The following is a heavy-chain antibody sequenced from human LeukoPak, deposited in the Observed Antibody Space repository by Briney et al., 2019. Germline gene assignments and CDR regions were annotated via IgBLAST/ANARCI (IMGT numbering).Heavy chain of an antibody. CDR3: AKAFYYDSSGYYTIKGDYFDY. J-gene: IGHJ4*02. Sequence: GGSLRLSCAASGFTFSSYAMSWVRQAPGKGLEWVSAISGSGGSTYYADSVKGRFTISRDNSKNTLYLQMNSLRAEDTAVYYCAKAFYYDSSGYYTIKGDYFDYWGQGTLVTVSS. CDR2: ISGSGGST. V-gene: IGHV3-23*01. D-gene: IGHD3-22*01. CDR1: GFTFSSYA.